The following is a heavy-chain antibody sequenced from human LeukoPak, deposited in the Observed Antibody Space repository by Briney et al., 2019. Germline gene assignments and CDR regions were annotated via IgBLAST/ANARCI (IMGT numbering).Heavy chain of an antibody. V-gene: IGHV4-34*01. CDR3: ARGQELQAFDI. CDR2: IYHSGST. J-gene: IGHJ3*02. Sequence: SETLSLTCAVYGGSFSGYYWSWIRQPPGKGLEWIGEIYHSGSTNYNPSLRSRVTISVDKSKNQFSLKLSSVTAADTAVYYCARGQELQAFDIWGQGTMVTVSS. CDR1: GGSFSGYY. D-gene: IGHD2-21*01.